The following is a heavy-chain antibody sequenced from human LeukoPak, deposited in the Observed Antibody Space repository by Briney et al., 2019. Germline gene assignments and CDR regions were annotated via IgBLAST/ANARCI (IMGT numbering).Heavy chain of an antibody. CDR3: ATWAGAAADFSGPFDD. D-gene: IGHD6-13*01. CDR2: ITWNSDTV. J-gene: IGHJ5*02. V-gene: IGHV3-9*01. CDR1: GFNFDEYA. Sequence: GGSLRLSCAAAGFNFDEYAMHWVRQVPGKGLEWVSGITWNSDTVGYADSVKGRFTISRDNAKNSLYLQMNSLRAEDTSVYYCATWAGAAADFSGPFDDWGQGTLVTVSS.